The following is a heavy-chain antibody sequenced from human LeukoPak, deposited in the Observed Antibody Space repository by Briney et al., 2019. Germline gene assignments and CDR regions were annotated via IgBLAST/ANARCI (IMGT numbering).Heavy chain of an antibody. D-gene: IGHD1-1*01. CDR2: IKQDGSEK. CDR3: ATVHDSSLDY. V-gene: IGHV3-7*01. J-gene: IGHJ4*02. Sequence: GGSLRLSCAASGFTLSSYWMSWVGQAPGRGLEWVANIKQDGSEKYYVDSVKGRFTISRDNAKNSLYLQMNSLRAEDTAVYYCATVHDSSLDYWGQGTLVTVSS. CDR1: GFTLSSYW.